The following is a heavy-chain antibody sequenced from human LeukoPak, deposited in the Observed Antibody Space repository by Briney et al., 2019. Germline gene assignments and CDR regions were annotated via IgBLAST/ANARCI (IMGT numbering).Heavy chain of an antibody. CDR2: IRHDGSAK. CDR1: GFIFNDFW. Sequence: PGGSLRLSCTASGFIFNDFWMSWVRQAPGEGLEWVANIRHDGSAKNYVDSVKGRFTISRDNSKNTLYLQMNSLRAEDTAVYYCAKKTGAMTYYYDSSGYYSGRGGIEGPDYWGQGTLVTVSS. J-gene: IGHJ4*02. V-gene: IGHV3-7*03. CDR3: AKKTGAMTYYYDSSGYYSGRGGIEGPDY. D-gene: IGHD3-22*01.